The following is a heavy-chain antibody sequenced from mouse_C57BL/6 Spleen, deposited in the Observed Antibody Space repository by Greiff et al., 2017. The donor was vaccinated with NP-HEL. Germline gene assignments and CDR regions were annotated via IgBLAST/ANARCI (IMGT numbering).Heavy chain of an antibody. CDR2: INPNNGGT. D-gene: IGHD1-1*01. V-gene: IGHV1-18*01. CDR3: ARGSLHWYFDV. Sequence: EVQLQQSGPELVKPGASVKIPCKASGYTFTDYNMDWVKQSHGKSLEWIGDINPNNGGTIYNQKFKGKATLTVDKSSSTAYMGLRSLTSQDTAVYYCARGSLHWYFDVWGTGTTVTVSS. J-gene: IGHJ1*03. CDR1: GYTFTDYN.